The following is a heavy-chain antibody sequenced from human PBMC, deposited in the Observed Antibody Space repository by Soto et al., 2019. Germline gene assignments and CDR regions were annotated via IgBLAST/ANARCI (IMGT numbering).Heavy chain of an antibody. Sequence: ETLSLTCAVSGYSISSGYYWGWLRQPPGKGLEWVSGFRTSGDGGTTYYADSVKGRFTISRDNSKNMLFLQMNSLRAEDTAIYYCAKKVNSGPGSQYFDYWGQGTLVTVSS. V-gene: IGHV3-23*01. CDR2: FRTSGDGGTT. J-gene: IGHJ4*02. CDR1: GYSISSGYY. D-gene: IGHD3-10*01. CDR3: AKKVNSGPGSQYFDY.